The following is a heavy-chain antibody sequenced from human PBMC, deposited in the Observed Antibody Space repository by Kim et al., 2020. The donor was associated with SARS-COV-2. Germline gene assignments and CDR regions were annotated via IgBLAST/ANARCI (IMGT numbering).Heavy chain of an antibody. CDR2: INAGNGNT. CDR1: GYTFTSYA. D-gene: IGHD2-2*01. J-gene: IGHJ4*02. Sequence: ASVKVSCKASGYTFTSYAMHLVRQAPGQRLEWMGWINAGNGNTKYSQKFQGRVTITRDTSASTAYMELSSLRSEDTAVYYCAIIVVPADAYFDYWGQGTLVTVSS. V-gene: IGHV1-3*01. CDR3: AIIVVPADAYFDY.